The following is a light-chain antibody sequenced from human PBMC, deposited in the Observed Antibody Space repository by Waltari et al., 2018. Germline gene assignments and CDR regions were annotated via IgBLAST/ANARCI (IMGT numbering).Light chain of an antibody. CDR2: GAS. CDR1: QSVSSK. CDR3: HQSGGSQRT. Sequence: EIVMTQSPATLSVSPGERATLSCRASQSVSSKLAWYQQKPGQAPRLLIYGASTRATGIPARFSGSGSGTEFTLTISSLQSEDFAVYYCHQSGGSQRTFGGGTKLEIK. V-gene: IGKV3-15*01. J-gene: IGKJ4*01.